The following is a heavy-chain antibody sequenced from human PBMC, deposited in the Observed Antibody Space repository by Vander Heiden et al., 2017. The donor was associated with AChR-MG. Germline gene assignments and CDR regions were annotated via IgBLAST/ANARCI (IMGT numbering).Heavy chain of an antibody. CDR2: IYYSGST. CDR1: GGFISSCRYD. J-gene: IGHJ4*02. CDR3: ARLGGHYYDSSGYYVFDY. Sequence: QLQLQESGPGLVKPSETLSLTCTVSGGFISSCRYDGGGNRQPPGKGLEWIGSIYYSGSTYYNPSLKSRVTISVDTSKNQFSLKLSSVTAADTAGYYCARLGGHYYDSSGYYVFDYWGQGTLVTVSS. V-gene: IGHV4-39*01. D-gene: IGHD3-22*01.